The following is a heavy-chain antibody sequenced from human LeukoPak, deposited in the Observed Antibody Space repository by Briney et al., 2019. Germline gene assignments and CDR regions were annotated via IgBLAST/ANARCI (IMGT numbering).Heavy chain of an antibody. CDR2: ISYDGSNK. Sequence: GSLRLSCAASGFTFSSYGMHWVRQAPGKGLEWVAVISYDGSNKYYADSVKGRFTISRDNSKNTLYLQMNSLRAEDTAVYYCAKAVGCCTNGVCYTTRDYYYYGMDVWGQGTTVTVSS. D-gene: IGHD2-8*01. J-gene: IGHJ6*02. CDR1: GFTFSSYG. CDR3: AKAVGCCTNGVCYTTRDYYYYGMDV. V-gene: IGHV3-30*18.